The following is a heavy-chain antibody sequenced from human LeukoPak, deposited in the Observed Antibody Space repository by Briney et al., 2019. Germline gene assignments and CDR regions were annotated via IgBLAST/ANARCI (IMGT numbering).Heavy chain of an antibody. CDR1: GFTFSYFP. CDR2: INHRGTGT. D-gene: IGHD5-18*01. CDR3: AKGPKTAVGAYLGYHYYIDV. V-gene: IGHV3-23*01. Sequence: PGGTLTLTCAVYGFTFSYFPMMWLGQGPGKGRVWWSNINHRGTGTYYADSAKGRFTIFGDNSKNTLSLQTNSLRAEDTAVYYCAKGPKTAVGAYLGYHYYIDVWGKGTTVTVSS. J-gene: IGHJ6*03.